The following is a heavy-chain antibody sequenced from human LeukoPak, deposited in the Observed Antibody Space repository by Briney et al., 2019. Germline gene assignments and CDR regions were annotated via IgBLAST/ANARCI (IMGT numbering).Heavy chain of an antibody. CDR2: INPNSGGT. Sequence: GASVKVSCKTSGYTFSGHYMHWVRQAPGQGLEWMGWINPNSGGTNYAQKFQGRVTMTRDTSISTAYMELSRLRSDDTAVYYCARGPYYDYVWGSYRLLDYWGQGTLVTVSS. J-gene: IGHJ4*02. D-gene: IGHD3-16*02. CDR1: GYTFSGHY. V-gene: IGHV1-2*02. CDR3: ARGPYYDYVWGSYRLLDY.